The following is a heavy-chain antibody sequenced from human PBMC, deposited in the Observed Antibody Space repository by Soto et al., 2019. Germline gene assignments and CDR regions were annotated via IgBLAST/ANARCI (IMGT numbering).Heavy chain of an antibody. CDR1: GYTFTGYY. J-gene: IGHJ6*02. V-gene: IGHV1-2*04. CDR3: ARDKFGDYLGGDDPFYYGMDV. D-gene: IGHD5-12*01. Sequence: ASVKVSCKTSGYTFTGYYMHWVRQAPGPGLEWMGWINPNSGGTNYAQKFQCWVTMTRDTSISTAYMELSRLRSDDTAVDYCARDKFGDYLGGDDPFYYGMDVWGLGTTVTVSS. CDR2: INPNSGGT.